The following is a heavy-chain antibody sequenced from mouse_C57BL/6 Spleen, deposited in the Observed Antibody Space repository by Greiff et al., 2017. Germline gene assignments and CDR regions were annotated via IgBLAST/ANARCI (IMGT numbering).Heavy chain of an antibody. Sequence: DVKLVESGGGLVKPGGSLKLSCAASGFTFSDYGMHWVRQAPEKGLEWVAYISSGSSTIYYADTVKGRFTISRDNAKNTLFLQMTSLRSEDTAMYYCARKFDYALDYWGQGTSVTVSS. V-gene: IGHV5-17*01. J-gene: IGHJ4*01. CDR2: ISSGSSTI. CDR1: GFTFSDYG. CDR3: ARKFDYALDY.